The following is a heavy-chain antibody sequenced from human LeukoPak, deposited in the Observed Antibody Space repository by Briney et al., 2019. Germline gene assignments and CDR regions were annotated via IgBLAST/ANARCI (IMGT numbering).Heavy chain of an antibody. V-gene: IGHV1-8*01. Sequence: ASVKVSCKASGYTFTSYDINWVRQATGQGLEWMGWMNPNSGNTGYAQKFQGRVTMTRNTSISTAYMELSSLRSEDTAVYYCARDAYYDILTGYWVRYYYYYMDVWGKGTTVTVSS. CDR2: MNPNSGNT. CDR3: ARDAYYDILTGYWVRYYYYYMDV. CDR1: GYTFTSYD. J-gene: IGHJ6*03. D-gene: IGHD3-9*01.